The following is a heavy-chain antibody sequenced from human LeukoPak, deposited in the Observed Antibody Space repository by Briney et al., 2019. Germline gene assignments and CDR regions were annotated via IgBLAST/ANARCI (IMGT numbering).Heavy chain of an antibody. CDR3: ARDHNYAFDN. CDR1: GFPFIEYS. J-gene: IGHJ4*02. CDR2: IGIDSGKT. Sequence: GGSLRLSCTASGFPFIEYSMNWVRQVPGKGLEWIAYIGIDSGKTRYADSARGRFTISADKTRNSLYLQLNTLRVGDTAVCFCARDHNYAFDNWGQGTLVSVAS. D-gene: IGHD1-1*01. V-gene: IGHV3-48*01.